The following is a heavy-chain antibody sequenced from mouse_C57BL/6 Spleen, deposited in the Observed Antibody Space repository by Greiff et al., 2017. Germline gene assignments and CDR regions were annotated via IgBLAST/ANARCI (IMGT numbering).Heavy chain of an antibody. CDR2: INPSNGCT. V-gene: IGHV1-18*01. Sequence: EVQLLESGPDLVKPGASVKIPCKASGYTFTGYNMYWVKQSPGKSLEWIGNINPSNGCTIYNQKFKGKATLTVDKSSSTAYMQLRSLTSEDTAVYYCANATVYDAGDWGKGTTLTVAS. J-gene: IGHJ2*01. CDR1: GYTFTGYN. CDR3: ANATVYDAGD. D-gene: IGHD2-14*01.